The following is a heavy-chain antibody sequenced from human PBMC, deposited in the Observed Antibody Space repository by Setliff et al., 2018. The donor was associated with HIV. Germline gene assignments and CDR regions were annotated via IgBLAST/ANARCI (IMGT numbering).Heavy chain of an antibody. D-gene: IGHD3-16*02. CDR2: FYFGGNT. V-gene: IGHV4-39*01. Sequence: SETLSLTCGVSGASISDNTYSWGWVRQPPGQGLEWLGSFYFGGNTHYNPSLKSRLTISVDTSTSQFSLRVTSVTAADTAIYYCARLKIYEGTSKLSTFMRGVARKYYFESWGQGKLVAVSS. CDR3: ARLKIYEGTSKLSTFMRGVARKYYFES. CDR1: GASISDNTYS. J-gene: IGHJ4*02.